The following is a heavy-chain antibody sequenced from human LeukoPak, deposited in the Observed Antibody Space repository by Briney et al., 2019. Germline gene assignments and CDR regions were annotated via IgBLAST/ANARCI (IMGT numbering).Heavy chain of an antibody. CDR3: ARVSSGGDY. Sequence: PGGSLRLSCAASGFTVSSNYMSWVRQAPGKGLEWVSVVYGGDTTYYADSVKGRFTISRDNSKNTLYLQMNSLRAEDTAVYYCARVSSGGDYWGQGTLVTVSS. D-gene: IGHD6-19*01. V-gene: IGHV3-66*01. J-gene: IGHJ4*02. CDR2: VYGGDTT. CDR1: GFTVSSNY.